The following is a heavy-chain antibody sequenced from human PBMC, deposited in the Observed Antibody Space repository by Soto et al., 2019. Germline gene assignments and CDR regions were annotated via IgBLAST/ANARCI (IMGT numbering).Heavy chain of an antibody. CDR2: IYYSGST. Sequence: QVQLQESGPGLVKPSETLSLTCTVSGGSVSSGSYYWSWIRQPPGKGLEWIGYIYYSGSTNYNPSLKSRVTISVDTSKNQFSLKLSSVTAADTAVYYCARRDVYFQEAVDPWGQGTLVTVSS. CDR3: ARRDVYFQEAVDP. CDR1: GGSVSSGSYY. D-gene: IGHD2-21*01. J-gene: IGHJ5*02. V-gene: IGHV4-61*01.